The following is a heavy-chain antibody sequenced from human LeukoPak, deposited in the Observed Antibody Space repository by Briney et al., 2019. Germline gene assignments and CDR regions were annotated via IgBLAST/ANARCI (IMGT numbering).Heavy chain of an antibody. Sequence: SSETLSLTYTVSGGSISSYYWSWIRQPPGKGLEWIGYIYYSGSINYNPSLKSRVTISVDTSKNQFSLKLSSVTAADTAVYYCTRGLFWSGYSYYFDYWGQGTLVTVSS. CDR3: TRGLFWSGYSYYFDY. V-gene: IGHV4-59*01. CDR1: GGSISSYY. CDR2: IYYSGSI. J-gene: IGHJ4*02. D-gene: IGHD3-3*01.